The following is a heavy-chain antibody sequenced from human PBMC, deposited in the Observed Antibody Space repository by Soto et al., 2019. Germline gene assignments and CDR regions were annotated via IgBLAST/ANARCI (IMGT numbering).Heavy chain of an antibody. CDR3: ARRGDYDILTGRYYYGMEV. CDR1: GYTFTCYG. Sequence: GASVKVSCKASGYTFTCYGISCVRQAPGQGLEWMGWISAYNGNTNYAQKLQGRVTMTTDTSTSTAYMELRSLRSDDTAVYYCARRGDYDILTGRYYYGMEVWGQGTTVTVSS. CDR2: ISAYNGNT. V-gene: IGHV1-18*01. D-gene: IGHD3-9*01. J-gene: IGHJ6*02.